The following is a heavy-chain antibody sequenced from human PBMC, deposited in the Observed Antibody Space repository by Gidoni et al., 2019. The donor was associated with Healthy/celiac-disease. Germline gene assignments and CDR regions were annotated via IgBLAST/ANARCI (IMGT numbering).Heavy chain of an antibody. CDR3: ARVRRWLTLDY. D-gene: IGHD6-19*01. J-gene: IGHJ4*02. Sequence: HVLLQQWGAGLSKPSETLSLTCAVYGGSFCGYYWSWIRQPPGKGLEWIGEINHSGSTNYNPSLKSRVTISVDTSKNQFSLKLSSVAAADTAVYYCARVRRWLTLDYWGQGTLVTVSS. CDR2: INHSGST. CDR1: GGSFCGYY. V-gene: IGHV4-34*01.